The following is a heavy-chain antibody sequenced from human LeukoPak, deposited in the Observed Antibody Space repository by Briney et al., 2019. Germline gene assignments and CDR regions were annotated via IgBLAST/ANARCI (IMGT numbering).Heavy chain of an antibody. CDR2: ISGSGGST. J-gene: IGHJ4*02. CDR1: GGSISSSSYY. CDR3: AKARGPSYNYFDY. Sequence: ETLSLTCTVSGGSISSSSYYWGWIRQPPGKGLEWVSAISGSGGSTYYADSVKGRFTISRDNSKNTLYLQMSSLRAEDTAVYYCAKARGPSYNYFDYWGQGTLVTVSS. V-gene: IGHV3-23*01.